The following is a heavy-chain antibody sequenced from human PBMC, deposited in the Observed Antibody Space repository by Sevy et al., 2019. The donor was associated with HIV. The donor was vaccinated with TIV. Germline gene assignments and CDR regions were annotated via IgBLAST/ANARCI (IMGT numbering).Heavy chain of an antibody. D-gene: IGHD3-10*01. CDR3: TRDRYGSQSYAADH. Sequence: GGSLRLSCSASGFSFDNYVMNWFRRAPGKGLEWVGFFRSKLYGGTTEYAASVKGRFTISRDDSKSIAYLQMNSLKTEDSGVYYCTRDRYGSQSYAADHWGQGTLVTVSS. CDR1: GFSFDNYV. CDR2: FRSKLYGGTT. V-gene: IGHV3-49*03. J-gene: IGHJ5*02.